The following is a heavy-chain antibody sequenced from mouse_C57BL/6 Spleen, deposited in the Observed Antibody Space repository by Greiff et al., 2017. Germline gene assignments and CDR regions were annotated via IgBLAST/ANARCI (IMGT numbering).Heavy chain of an antibody. D-gene: IGHD1-1*01. Sequence: QVQLQQPGAELVMPGASVKLSCKASGYTFTSYWMHWVKQRPGQGLEWIGEIDPSDSYTNSNQKFKGKSTLTVDKSSSTAYMQLSSLTSEDSAVYYCARAYYYASQGAMDYWGQGTSGTVAS. CDR1: GYTFTSYW. V-gene: IGHV1-69*01. J-gene: IGHJ4*01. CDR2: IDPSDSYT. CDR3: ARAYYYASQGAMDY.